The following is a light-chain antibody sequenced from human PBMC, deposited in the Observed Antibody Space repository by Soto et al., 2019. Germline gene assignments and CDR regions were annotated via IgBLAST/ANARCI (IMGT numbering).Light chain of an antibody. CDR2: EVS. CDR1: SSDVGGYNY. J-gene: IGLJ1*01. CDR3: SSYTSSSPLV. V-gene: IGLV2-14*01. Sequence: QSALTQPASVSVSPGQSSTIACTGTSSDVGGYNYVSWYQQHPGKAPKLMIYEVSNRPSGVSNRFSGSKSGNTASLTISGLQAEDEADYYCSSYTSSSPLVFGTGTKLTVL.